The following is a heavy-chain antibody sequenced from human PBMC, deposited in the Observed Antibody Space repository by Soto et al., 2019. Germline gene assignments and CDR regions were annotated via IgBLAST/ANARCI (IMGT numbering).Heavy chain of an antibody. CDR1: GYTFTDTF. V-gene: IGHV1-2*02. CDR3: ATTLPTAVLGFDY. D-gene: IGHD5-18*01. Sequence: QVQLVQSGAEMKRPGASVKVSCKASGYTFTDTFIHWVRQAPGQRPEWLGWINPNLGNTHYSRKFQGRVTLTRDTSVTTVYMELAGLESDDSAFYFCATTLPTAVLGFDYWGQRTLVTVTS. J-gene: IGHJ4*02. CDR2: INPNLGNT.